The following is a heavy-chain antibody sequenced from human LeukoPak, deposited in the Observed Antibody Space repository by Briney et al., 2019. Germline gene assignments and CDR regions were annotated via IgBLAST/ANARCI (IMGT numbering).Heavy chain of an antibody. CDR2: IIPIFGTA. D-gene: IGHD2-15*01. CDR1: GGTFSSYA. Sequence: SVKVSCKASGGTFSSYAISWVRQAPGQGLEWMGGIIPIFGTANYAQKFQDRVTITADKSTSTAYMELSSLRSEDTAVYYCARDRSIEVTVVAAIWFDPWGQGTLVTVSS. V-gene: IGHV1-69*06. CDR3: ARDRSIEVTVVAAIWFDP. J-gene: IGHJ5*02.